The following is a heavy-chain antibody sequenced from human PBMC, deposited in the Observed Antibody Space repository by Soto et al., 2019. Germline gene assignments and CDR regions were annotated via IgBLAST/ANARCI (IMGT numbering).Heavy chain of an antibody. CDR1: GFIVSSSY. J-gene: IGHJ4*02. CDR2: IYSGGST. CDR3: ARERLVTTHPTYFDY. Sequence: PGGSLRLSCAASGFIVSSSYMNWVRQAPGKGLEWVSVIYSGGSTYYADSVQGRFTISRDNSKNTLYLQMNSLRAEDTAVYYCARERLVTTHPTYFDYWGQGTLVTVSS. V-gene: IGHV3-53*01. D-gene: IGHD4-17*01.